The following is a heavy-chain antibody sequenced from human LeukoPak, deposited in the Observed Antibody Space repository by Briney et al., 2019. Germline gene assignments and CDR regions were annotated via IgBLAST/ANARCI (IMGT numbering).Heavy chain of an antibody. CDR1: GGSISSYY. CDR3: ARNYCSSTSCYKVYYYGMDV. CDR2: IYYSGST. Sequence: PSETLSLTCTVSGGSISSYYWSWIRQPPGKGLEWIGYIYYSGSTNYNPSLKSRVTISVDTSKNQFSLKLSSVTAADTAVYYCARNYCSSTSCYKVYYYGMDVWGQGTTVTVSS. V-gene: IGHV4-59*08. D-gene: IGHD2-2*02. J-gene: IGHJ6*02.